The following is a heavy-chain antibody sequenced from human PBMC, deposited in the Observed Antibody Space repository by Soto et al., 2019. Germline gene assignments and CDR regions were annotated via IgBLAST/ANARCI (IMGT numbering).Heavy chain of an antibody. J-gene: IGHJ6*02. CDR3: ASGAATKLGVTTYYGMDV. Sequence: QVQLVQSGAEVKKPGSSVKVSCKASGGSLTNYGVSWVRQAPGQGLEWMGGIIPVFGTANYAQKFQGRVTIAADESTSTVSMAVRSLRSEDTAVYYCASGAATKLGVTTYYGMDVWGQGTTVTVSS. CDR2: IIPVFGTA. V-gene: IGHV1-69*12. CDR1: GGSLTNYG. D-gene: IGHD3-22*01.